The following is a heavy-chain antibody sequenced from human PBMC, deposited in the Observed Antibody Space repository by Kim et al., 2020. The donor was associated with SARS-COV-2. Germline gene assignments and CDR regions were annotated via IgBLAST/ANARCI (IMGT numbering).Heavy chain of an antibody. J-gene: IGHJ4*02. Sequence: SETLSLTCTVSGGSINSGGYYWSWIRQHPGKGLEWIGYIYYSGSTYYNPSLKSRVTISVDTSKNQFSLKLSSVTAADTAVYYCARARSTMIVVQHFDYWGQGTLVTVSS. CDR3: ARARSTMIVVQHFDY. V-gene: IGHV4-31*03. D-gene: IGHD3-22*01. CDR2: IYYSGST. CDR1: GGSINSGGYY.